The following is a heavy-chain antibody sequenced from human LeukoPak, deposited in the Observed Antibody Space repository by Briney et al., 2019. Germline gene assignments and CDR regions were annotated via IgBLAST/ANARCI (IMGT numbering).Heavy chain of an antibody. J-gene: IGHJ3*02. D-gene: IGHD1-26*01. CDR3: ARGGSGSYYGRGDAFDI. V-gene: IGHV1-2*02. Sequence: ASVKVSCKASGYTFTGYYMHWVRQAPGQGLEWMGWINPNSGGTNYAQKFQGRVTMTRDTSISTAYMELSRLRSDDTAVYYCARGGSGSYYGRGDAFDIWGQGTMVTVSS. CDR2: INPNSGGT. CDR1: GYTFTGYY.